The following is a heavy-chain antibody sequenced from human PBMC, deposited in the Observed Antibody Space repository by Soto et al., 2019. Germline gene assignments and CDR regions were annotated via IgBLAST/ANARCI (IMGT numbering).Heavy chain of an antibody. Sequence: QLQLQESGPGLVKPSETLSLTCTVSGGSISSSTYYWGWIRQPPGKGLEWIGSIYYSGSTYYNPSLKSRVTISVDTSKNQFSLKLSSVTAADTAVFYCSRAGLRSRPGFDYWGQGTLVTVSS. CDR2: IYYSGST. CDR1: GGSISSSTYY. V-gene: IGHV4-39*01. CDR3: SRAGLRSRPGFDY. J-gene: IGHJ4*02. D-gene: IGHD6-6*01.